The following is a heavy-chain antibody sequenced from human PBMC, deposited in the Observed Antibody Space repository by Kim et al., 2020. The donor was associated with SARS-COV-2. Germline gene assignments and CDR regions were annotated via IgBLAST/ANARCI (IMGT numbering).Heavy chain of an antibody. CDR3: AKPGAVRYNWFDP. CDR1: GGSFSDYY. J-gene: IGHJ5*02. CDR2: ITHSGST. D-gene: IGHD3-10*02. Sequence: SETLSLTCAVYGGSFSDYYWTWIRQSPGKGLEWIGEITHSGSTNYNPSLKSRLTISVDTSKNQFSLNLKSVTAADMAVYYCAKPGAVRYNWFDPWSQGTLVTVSS. V-gene: IGHV4-34*01.